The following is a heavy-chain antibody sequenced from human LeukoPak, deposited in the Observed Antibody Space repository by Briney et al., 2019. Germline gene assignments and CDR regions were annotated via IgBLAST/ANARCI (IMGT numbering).Heavy chain of an antibody. Sequence: PSETLSLTCTVSGGSISSGGYYWSWIRQHPGKGLEWIGYIYYSGSTYYNPSLKSRVTISVDTSKNQFSLKLGSVTAADTAVYYCARDNWNYGSSMDVWGQGTTVTVSS. J-gene: IGHJ6*02. CDR2: IYYSGST. V-gene: IGHV4-31*03. CDR1: GGSISSGGYY. CDR3: ARDNWNYGSSMDV. D-gene: IGHD1-7*01.